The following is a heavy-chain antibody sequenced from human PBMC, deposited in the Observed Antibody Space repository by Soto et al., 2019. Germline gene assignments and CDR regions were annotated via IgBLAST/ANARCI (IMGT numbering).Heavy chain of an antibody. D-gene: IGHD5-12*01. CDR3: TREGGYNLTPFDR. CDR1: GFTFSSHW. CDR2: RKQDGSGK. J-gene: IGHJ2*01. Sequence: PGGSLRLSCAASGFTFSSHWMSWVRQAPGKGLEWVANRKQDGSGKYYVDSVKGRFTISRDNAKNSLYLQMNSVRAEDTAVYYCTREGGYNLTPFDRWGRGTLVTVSS. V-gene: IGHV3-7*03.